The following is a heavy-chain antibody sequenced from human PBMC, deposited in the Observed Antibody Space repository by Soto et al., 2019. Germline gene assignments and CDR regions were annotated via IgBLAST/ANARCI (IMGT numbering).Heavy chain of an antibody. V-gene: IGHV4-59*01. CDR1: GGSIFSDD. J-gene: IGHJ5*02. CDR3: ARGYWFDP. Sequence: ETLSLTCTVSGGSIFSDDWTWIRQPPGKGLEWIGYISRGGSSRYAPSLKGRVTFSTDTSKNQVSLKLTYVTVADTAVYYCARGYWFDPWGPGTLVTVSS. CDR2: ISRGGSS.